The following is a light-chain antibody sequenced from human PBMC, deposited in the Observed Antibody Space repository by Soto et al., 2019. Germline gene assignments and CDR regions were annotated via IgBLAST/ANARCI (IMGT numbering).Light chain of an antibody. CDR3: QQFKSYPIT. Sequence: IQLSMSPSFLPAAVGERVTMSGRASQGISSDLAWYQQNPGKAPKLLIYAASTLQNGVPSTFSGSGSGTEITLTMSSLQPEDFGTYYCQQFKSYPITVGQGTRLDIK. CDR2: AAS. J-gene: IGKJ5*01. V-gene: IGKV1-9*01. CDR1: QGISSD.